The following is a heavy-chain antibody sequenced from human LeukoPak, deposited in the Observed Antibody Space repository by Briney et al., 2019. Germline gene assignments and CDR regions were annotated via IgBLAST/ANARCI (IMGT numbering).Heavy chain of an antibody. V-gene: IGHV3-23*01. CDR2: ISGSGGST. CDR1: GFTFSSYA. J-gene: IGHJ6*02. Sequence: QTGGSLRLSCAASGFTFSSYAMSWVRQAPGKGLEWVSAISGSGGSTYYADSVKGRFTISRDNSKNTLYLQMNSLRAEDTAVYYCVWFGELLYRYYYGMDVWGQGTTVTVSS. D-gene: IGHD3-10*01. CDR3: VWFGELLYRYYYGMDV.